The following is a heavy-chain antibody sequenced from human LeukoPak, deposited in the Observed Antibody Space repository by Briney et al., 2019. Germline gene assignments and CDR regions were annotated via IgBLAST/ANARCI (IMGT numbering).Heavy chain of an antibody. Sequence: PSETLSLTCTVSGGSLSSYYWSWIRQPPGKGLEWIGYIYYSGSTNYNPSLTSRVTISVDTSKNQFSLKLSSVTAADTAVYYCAREGRYWYFDLWGRGTLVTVSS. CDR3: AREGRYWYFDL. J-gene: IGHJ2*01. CDR2: IYYSGST. CDR1: GGSLSSYY. V-gene: IGHV4-59*01.